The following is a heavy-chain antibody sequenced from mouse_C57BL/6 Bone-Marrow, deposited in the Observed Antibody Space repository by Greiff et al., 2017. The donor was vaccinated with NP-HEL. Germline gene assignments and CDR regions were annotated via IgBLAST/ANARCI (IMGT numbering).Heavy chain of an antibody. D-gene: IGHD2-4*01. CDR1: GFTFSDYG. V-gene: IGHV5-17*01. J-gene: IGHJ2*01. Sequence: EVKLVESGGGLVKPGGSLKLSCAASGFTFSDYGMHWVRQAPEKGLEWVAYISSGSSTIYYADTVKGRFTISRDNAKNTLFLQMTSLRSEDTAMYYCARMITTTGEYYFDYWGQGTTLTVSS. CDR3: ARMITTTGEYYFDY. CDR2: ISSGSSTI.